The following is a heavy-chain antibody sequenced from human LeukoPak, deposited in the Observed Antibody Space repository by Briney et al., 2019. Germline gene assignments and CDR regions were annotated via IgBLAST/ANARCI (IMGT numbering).Heavy chain of an antibody. Sequence: PSETLSLTCAVYGGSFSGYSWNWIRQHPGKGLEWIGEITHSGGTKYNPSLKSRATMSIDTSKNQFSLSLSSVTAADTAHYYCARAQTQDDFGDYGTGLSGYYSYYLDVWGKATTVTVSS. CDR2: ITHSGGT. CDR3: ARAQTQDDFGDYGTGLSGYYSYYLDV. V-gene: IGHV4-34*01. CDR1: GGSFSGYS. D-gene: IGHD4-17*01. J-gene: IGHJ6*03.